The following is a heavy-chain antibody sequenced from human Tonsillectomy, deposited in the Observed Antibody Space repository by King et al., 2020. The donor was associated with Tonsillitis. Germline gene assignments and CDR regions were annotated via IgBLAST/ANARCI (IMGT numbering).Heavy chain of an antibody. CDR2: IYPADSDT. J-gene: IGHJ4*02. D-gene: IGHD6-19*01. CDR3: ARRSRSGSYFAY. V-gene: IGHV5-51*01. Sequence: EEQLVQSGAEVKKPGESLKISCEGSGYSFSNYWIGWVRQMPGKGLEWMGSIYPADSDTRYSPSLQGQGTITADKSITTAYLQWSSLKASDTAMYYCARRSRSGSYFAYCGQGTLLTVSS. CDR1: GYSFSNYW.